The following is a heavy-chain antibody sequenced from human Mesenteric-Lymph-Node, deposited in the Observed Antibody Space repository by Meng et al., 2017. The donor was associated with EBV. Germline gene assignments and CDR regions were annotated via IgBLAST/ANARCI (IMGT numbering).Heavy chain of an antibody. J-gene: IGHJ4*02. Sequence: VQVEQWGAGLLEASETLALTCAVYGGSFSGYDWSWIRQPPGKGLEGIGEINHSGSTNYNPSLKSRVTISVDTSKNQFSLKLSSVTAADTAVYYCARGPYSSYDYWGQGTLVTVSS. CDR1: GGSFSGYD. CDR3: ARGPYSSYDY. D-gene: IGHD6-6*01. V-gene: IGHV4-34*01. CDR2: INHSGST.